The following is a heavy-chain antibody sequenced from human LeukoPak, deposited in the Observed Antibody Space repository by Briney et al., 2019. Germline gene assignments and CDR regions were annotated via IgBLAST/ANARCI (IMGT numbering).Heavy chain of an antibody. CDR3: ARGGFVAPDYYGMDV. D-gene: IGHD3-10*01. CDR1: GFTVSSNY. J-gene: IGHJ6*02. V-gene: IGHV3-66*01. Sequence: QTGGSLRLSCAASGFTVSSNYMSWVRQAPGKGLEWVSVIYSGGSTYYADSVKGRFTISRDNSKNTLYLQMNSLRAEDTAVYYCARGGFVAPDYYGMDVWGQGTTVTVSS. CDR2: IYSGGST.